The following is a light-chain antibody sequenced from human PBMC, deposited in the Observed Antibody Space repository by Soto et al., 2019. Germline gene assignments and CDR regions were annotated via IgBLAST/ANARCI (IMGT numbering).Light chain of an antibody. V-gene: IGLV2-11*01. CDR3: CSYAGSYSYV. CDR1: SSDVGGYDY. CDR2: EVY. Sequence: QSVLTQPRSVSGSPGQSVTISCTGTSSDVGGYDYVSWYQHYPGKAPKLMIFEVYLRPSGVPDRFSGSKSGNTASLTISGLRAEDEADYYCCSYAGSYSYVFGNGTKVTVL. J-gene: IGLJ1*01.